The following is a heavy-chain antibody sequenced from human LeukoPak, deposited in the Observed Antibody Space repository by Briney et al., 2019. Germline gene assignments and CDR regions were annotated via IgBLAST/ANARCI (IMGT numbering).Heavy chain of an antibody. Sequence: PGGSLRLSCAASGFTVSSYYMNWVRQAPGKGLEWVSVIYSAGNTYYADSLKGRFTISRDDAKSSVYLEMTSLRTDDTAVYYCARASTEYAVTDGFDTWGPGTLVTVSS. D-gene: IGHD4-17*01. CDR3: ARASTEYAVTDGFDT. CDR1: GFTVSSYY. V-gene: IGHV3-66*01. J-gene: IGHJ5*02. CDR2: IYSAGNT.